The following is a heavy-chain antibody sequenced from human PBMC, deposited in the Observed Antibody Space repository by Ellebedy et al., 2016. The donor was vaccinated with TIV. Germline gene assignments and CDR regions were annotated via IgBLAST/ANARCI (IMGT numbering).Heavy chain of an antibody. Sequence: SVKVSXXASVCTFSSYAISWVRQAPGQGLEWMGGIIPIFGTANYAQKFQGRVTITADESTSTAYMELSSLRSEDTAVYYCARDRTLIYDSSGYYTFDYWGQGTLVTVSS. CDR1: VCTFSSYA. D-gene: IGHD3-22*01. CDR3: ARDRTLIYDSSGYYTFDY. V-gene: IGHV1-69*13. J-gene: IGHJ4*02. CDR2: IIPIFGTA.